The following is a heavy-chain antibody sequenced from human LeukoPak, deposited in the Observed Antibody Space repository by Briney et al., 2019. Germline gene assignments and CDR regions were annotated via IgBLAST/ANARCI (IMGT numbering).Heavy chain of an antibody. Sequence: GGSLRLSCAASGFTFSSYGMHWVRQAPGKGLEWVALIWDDGGNNYYADSVKGRFTISRDNSKNTLYLQMNSRRAEDTAVYYWAKDHSTHYYGSGTYGPRGYSDYWGQGTLVTVSS. J-gene: IGHJ4*02. CDR2: IWDDGGNN. CDR1: GFTFSSYG. V-gene: IGHV3-33*06. CDR3: AKDHSTHYYGSGTYGPRGYSDY. D-gene: IGHD3-10*01.